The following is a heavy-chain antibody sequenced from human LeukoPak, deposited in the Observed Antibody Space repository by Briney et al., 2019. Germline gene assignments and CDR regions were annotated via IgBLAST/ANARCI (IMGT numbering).Heavy chain of an antibody. CDR1: GFTFSTYW. J-gene: IGHJ6*03. CDR2: INSDGSST. CDR3: ARSTSHYYYYYMDV. Sequence: GGSLRLSCAASGFTFSTYWMHWVRQAPGKGLVWVSRINSDGSSTTYADSVMGRFTISRDNATNTLYLQINSLRAEDTAVYYCARSTSHYYYYYMDVWGKGTTVTISS. V-gene: IGHV3-74*01.